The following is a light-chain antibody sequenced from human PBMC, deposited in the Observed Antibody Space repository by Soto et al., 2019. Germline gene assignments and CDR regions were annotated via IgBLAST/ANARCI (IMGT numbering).Light chain of an antibody. V-gene: IGKV4-1*01. CDR2: WAS. J-gene: IGKJ5*01. CDR3: QQYHSDPIT. CDR1: QSILYTSNNRNY. Sequence: DIVMTQSPDSLAVSLGERATINCNSSQSILYTSNNRNYLAWYQQKPGQPPKLLLNWASARESGVPDRFSGSGSGTDFNLTINSLQTEDVAVYYCQQYHSDPITFGQGTRLEI.